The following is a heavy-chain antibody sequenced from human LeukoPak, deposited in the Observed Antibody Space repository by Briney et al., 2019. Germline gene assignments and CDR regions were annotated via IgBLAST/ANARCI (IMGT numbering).Heavy chain of an antibody. CDR3: AISRGDY. CDR1: GGPFSSLT. J-gene: IGHJ4*02. D-gene: IGHD3-10*01. Sequence: GGSLRLSCAASGGPFSSLTMSWIRQSPGKGLEWVSGLTGNGGRTFYADSVKGRFTISRDNSKNTVFLQVHSLRAEDTAVYYCAISRGDYWGQGTLVTVSS. V-gene: IGHV3-23*01. CDR2: LTGNGGRT.